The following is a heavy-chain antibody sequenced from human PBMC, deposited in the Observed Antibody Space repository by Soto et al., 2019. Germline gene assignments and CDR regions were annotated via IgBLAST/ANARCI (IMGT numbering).Heavy chain of an antibody. D-gene: IGHD3-22*01. CDR2: ISGSGGNT. V-gene: IGHV3-23*01. CDR1: GFTFSSYV. CDR3: AKEMGDYYDSSGSWFDP. Sequence: GGSLRLSCAASGFTFSSYVMSWVRQAPGKGLEWVSAISGSGGNTYYADSVKGRFTISRGNSKNTLFLQMNSLRAEDTALYFCAKEMGDYYDSSGSWFDPWGQGTLVTVSS. J-gene: IGHJ5*02.